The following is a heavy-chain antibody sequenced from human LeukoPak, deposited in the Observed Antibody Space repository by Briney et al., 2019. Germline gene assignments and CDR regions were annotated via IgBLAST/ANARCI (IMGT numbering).Heavy chain of an antibody. D-gene: IGHD5-18*01. V-gene: IGHV4-39*07. J-gene: IGHJ4*02. CDR3: ARVGSGYSYGPSDY. CDR1: GGSVNNYY. Sequence: SETLSLTCTVSGGSVNNYYWGWIRQPPGMGLDWIGIVYYSGSTYYNPSLKSRVTISVDTSKNQFSLKLNSVTAADTAVYYCARVGSGYSYGPSDYWGQGTLVTVSS. CDR2: VYYSGST.